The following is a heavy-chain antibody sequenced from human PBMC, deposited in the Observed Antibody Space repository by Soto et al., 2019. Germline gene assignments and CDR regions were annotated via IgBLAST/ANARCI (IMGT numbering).Heavy chain of an antibody. CDR3: ALIIKGLYPSDFDY. J-gene: IGHJ4*02. D-gene: IGHD2-21*01. V-gene: IGHV2-5*02. CDR1: GFSLSTSGVG. CDR2: IYWDDDK. Sequence: SGPTRVSPTRTLTLPCTFSGFSLSTSGVGVGWIRQPPGKALEWLALIYWDDDKRYSPSLKSRLTITKDTSKNQVVLTMTNMDPVDTAIYYCALIIKGLYPSDFDYRGPGPLVTVSS.